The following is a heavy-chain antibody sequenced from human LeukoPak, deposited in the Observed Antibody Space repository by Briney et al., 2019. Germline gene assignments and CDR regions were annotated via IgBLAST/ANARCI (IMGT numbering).Heavy chain of an antibody. D-gene: IGHD3-10*01. CDR1: GGSISSYY. V-gene: IGHV4-59*08. CDR3: ARHRAYFDY. J-gene: IGHJ4*02. CDR2: IYYSGST. Sequence: SETLSLTCTVSGGSISSYYWSWIRQPPGKGLEWIGYIYYSGSTNYNPSLKSRVTISVDASKNQFSLKLSSVTAADTAVYYCARHRAYFDYWGQGTLVTVSS.